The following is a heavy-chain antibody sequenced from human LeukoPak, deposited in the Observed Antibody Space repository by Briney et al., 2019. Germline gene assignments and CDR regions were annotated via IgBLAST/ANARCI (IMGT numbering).Heavy chain of an antibody. CDR1: GFIFYDYA. Sequence: TGGSLRLSCVASGFIFYDYAMYWVRQAPGKGLEWVSFISGDGGSTYYADSVKGRFTISRDNSKSSLYLQMNGLRTEDTALYYCARRGGDGYFAYWGQGTLVTVSS. D-gene: IGHD3-16*01. CDR3: ARRGGDGYFAY. CDR2: ISGDGGST. J-gene: IGHJ4*02. V-gene: IGHV3-43*02.